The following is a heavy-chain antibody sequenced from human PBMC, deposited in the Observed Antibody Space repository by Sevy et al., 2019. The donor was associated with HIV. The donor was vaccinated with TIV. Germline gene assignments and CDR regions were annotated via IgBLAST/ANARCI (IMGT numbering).Heavy chain of an antibody. CDR2: IWYDGSDT. J-gene: IGHJ6*02. CDR3: ARDVDSNYDGIDA. D-gene: IGHD4-4*01. CDR1: GFIFSNHG. V-gene: IGHV3-33*01. Sequence: GGSLRLSCAASGFIFSNHGMHWVRQAPGKGLEWVARIWYDGSDTYYGESVMGRFTISRDNSKNTVDLQMNSLRVEDTAVYYCARDVDSNYDGIDAWGQGTTVTVSS.